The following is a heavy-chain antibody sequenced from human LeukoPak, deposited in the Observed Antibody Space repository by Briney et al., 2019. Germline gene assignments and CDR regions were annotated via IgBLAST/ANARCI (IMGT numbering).Heavy chain of an antibody. CDR1: GFTFSSYG. CDR3: ASFYLEDY. D-gene: IGHD1-1*01. Sequence: LSGGSLRLSCAASGFTFSSYGMHWVRQAPGKGLEWVAVISYDGSNKYYADSVKGRFTISRDNAKNTLYLQMNSLRAEDTAVYFCASFYLEDYWGQGTLVTVSS. V-gene: IGHV3-30*03. CDR2: ISYDGSNK. J-gene: IGHJ4*02.